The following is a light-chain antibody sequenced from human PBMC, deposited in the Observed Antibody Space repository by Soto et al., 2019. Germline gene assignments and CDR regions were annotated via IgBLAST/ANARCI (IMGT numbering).Light chain of an antibody. J-gene: IGKJ1*01. CDR2: TTS. Sequence: DIQMTQSPSTLSASVGDRVTITCRASQSISPWLAWYQQRPGKAPTVLMYTTSTLQAGVTSRFSGIGYGTEFDLTISSLQPDFFAIYYCEHYKTYSLTFGQGTKVEI. V-gene: IGKV1-5*03. CDR3: EHYKTYSLT. CDR1: QSISPW.